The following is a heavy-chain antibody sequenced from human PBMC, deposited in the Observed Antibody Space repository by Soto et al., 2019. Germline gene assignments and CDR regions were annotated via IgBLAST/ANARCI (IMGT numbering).Heavy chain of an antibody. D-gene: IGHD6-13*01. CDR1: GFTFSSYS. Sequence: EVQLVESGGGLVQPGGSLRLSCAASGFTFSSYSMNWVRQAPGKGLEWVSYISSSSSTIYYADSVKGRFTISIDYAKNTRYLQMNNLRADDTAVYYCARDPTLLRASDSWTADSFDIWGRGTIVTVCS. CDR2: ISSSSSTI. J-gene: IGHJ3*02. CDR3: ARDPTLLRASDSWTADSFDI. V-gene: IGHV3-48*01.